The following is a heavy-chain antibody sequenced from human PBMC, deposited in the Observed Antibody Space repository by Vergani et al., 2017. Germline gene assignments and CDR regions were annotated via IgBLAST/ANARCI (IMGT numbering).Heavy chain of an antibody. Sequence: VSCKASGYTFTSYDITWVRQATGQGLEWMGWMNPNSGNTGYAQKFQGRVTMTRNTSISTAYMELSSLRSEDTAVYYCARGRYKNRKYYFDYWGQGTLVTVSS. J-gene: IGHJ4*02. CDR1: GYTFTSYD. D-gene: IGHD5-18*01. V-gene: IGHV1-8*01. CDR2: MNPNSGNT. CDR3: ARGRYKNRKYYFDY.